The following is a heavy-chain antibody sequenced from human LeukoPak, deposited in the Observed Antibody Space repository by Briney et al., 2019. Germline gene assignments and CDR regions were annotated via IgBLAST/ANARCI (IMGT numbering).Heavy chain of an antibody. V-gene: IGHV4-59*01. CDR1: GGSISSYY. J-gene: IGHJ6*03. Sequence: SETLSLTCTVSGGSISSYYWSWIRQPPGKGLEWIGYIYYSGSTNYDPSLKSRVTISVDTSKNQFSLKLSSVTAADTAVYYCARAPLRYYYYYMDVWGKGTTVTVS. CDR3: ARAPLRYYYYYMDV. CDR2: IYYSGST.